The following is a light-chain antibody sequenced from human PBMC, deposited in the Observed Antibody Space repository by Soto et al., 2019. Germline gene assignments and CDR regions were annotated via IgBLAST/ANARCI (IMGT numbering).Light chain of an antibody. CDR1: NIGGKS. Sequence: SYVLTQPPSVSVAPGQTARITCGGNNIGGKSVHWHQQKPGQAPVLVIYDDADRPSGIPERFSGSNSGNTATLTISRVEAGDEADYYCQVWDGTTDHVVIGGGTKVTVL. J-gene: IGLJ2*01. V-gene: IGLV3-21*02. CDR3: QVWDGTTDHVV. CDR2: DDA.